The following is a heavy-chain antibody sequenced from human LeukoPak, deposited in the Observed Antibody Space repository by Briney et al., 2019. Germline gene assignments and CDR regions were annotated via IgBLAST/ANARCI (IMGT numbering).Heavy chain of an antibody. CDR2: IWYDGSNK. CDR1: GFTFSSYG. Sequence: GGSLRLSCAASGFTFSSYGMHWVRQAPGKGLEWVAVIWYDGSNKYYAGSVKGRFTISRDNSKNTLYLQMNSLRAEDTAVYYCARDHRRYCSSTSCWFDPWGQGTLVTVSS. CDR3: ARDHRRYCSSTSCWFDP. V-gene: IGHV3-33*01. D-gene: IGHD2-2*01. J-gene: IGHJ5*02.